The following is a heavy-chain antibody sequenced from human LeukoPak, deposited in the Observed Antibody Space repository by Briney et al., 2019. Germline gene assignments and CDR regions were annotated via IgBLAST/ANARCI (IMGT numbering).Heavy chain of an antibody. CDR2: IYTSGST. D-gene: IGHD2-15*01. Sequence: SETLSLTCTVSGGSISSYYWSWIRQPAGKGLEWIGRIYTSGSTNCNPSLKSRVTMSVDTSKNQFSLKLSSVTAADTAVYYCAREPVEEGGGFDPWGQETLVTVSS. V-gene: IGHV4-4*07. CDR1: GGSISSYY. J-gene: IGHJ5*02. CDR3: AREPVEEGGGFDP.